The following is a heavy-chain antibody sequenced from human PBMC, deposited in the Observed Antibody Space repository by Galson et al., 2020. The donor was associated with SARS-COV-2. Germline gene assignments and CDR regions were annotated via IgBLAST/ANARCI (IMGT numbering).Heavy chain of an antibody. CDR1: GGSISSGGYY. Sequence: SETLSLTCTVSGGSISSGGYYWSWIRQHPGKGLEWIGYIYYSGSTYYNPSLKSRVTISVDTSKNQFSLKLSSVTAADTAVYYCAREGYYDILTGPYSWARGVFDYWGQGTLVTVSS. V-gene: IGHV4-31*03. D-gene: IGHD3-9*01. CDR3: AREGYYDILTGPYSWARGVFDY. J-gene: IGHJ4*02. CDR2: IYYSGST.